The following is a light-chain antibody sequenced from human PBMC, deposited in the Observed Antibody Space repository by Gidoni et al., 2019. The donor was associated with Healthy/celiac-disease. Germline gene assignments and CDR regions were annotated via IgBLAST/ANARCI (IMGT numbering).Light chain of an antibody. V-gene: IGKV1-33*01. J-gene: IGKJ2*01. CDR2: DAS. CDR3: QQYDNLPYT. CDR1: QDISNY. Sequence: IQTTQSPSSLSASVGDRVTITCQASQDISNYLNWYQQKPGKPPKLLIYDASNLETGVPSRISGSGSGTDSIFTISSLQPEDIATYYCQQYDNLPYTFGQGTKLEIK.